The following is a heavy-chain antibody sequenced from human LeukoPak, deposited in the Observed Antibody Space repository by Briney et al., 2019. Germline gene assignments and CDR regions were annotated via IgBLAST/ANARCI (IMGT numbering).Heavy chain of an antibody. CDR3: ARALYGDYASFDY. CDR2: IKQDGSEK. J-gene: IGHJ4*02. D-gene: IGHD4-17*01. Sequence: GGSLRLSCAASGFTFSSYWMSWVRQAPGKGLEWVANIKQDGSEKYYVDSVKGRFTISRDNAKNSLYLQMSSLRAEDTAVYYCARALYGDYASFDYWGQGTLVTVSS. V-gene: IGHV3-7*01. CDR1: GFTFSSYW.